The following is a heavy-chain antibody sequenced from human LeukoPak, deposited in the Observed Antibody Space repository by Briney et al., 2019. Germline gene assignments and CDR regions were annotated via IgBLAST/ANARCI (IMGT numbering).Heavy chain of an antibody. CDR2: IYTGGSA. D-gene: IGHD1-1*01. CDR1: GFTFSSYA. V-gene: IGHV3-66*01. J-gene: IGHJ5*02. Sequence: GSLRLSCAASGFTFSSYAMNWVRQAPGRGLEWVSVIYTGGSALYADSVRGRFIIFRDDSKNTLYLQMNRLRVEDTAVYYCSRWNYPWGQGTLVTVSS. CDR3: SRWNYP.